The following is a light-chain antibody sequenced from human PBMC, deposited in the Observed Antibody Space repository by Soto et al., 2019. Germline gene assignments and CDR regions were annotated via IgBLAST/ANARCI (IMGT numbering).Light chain of an antibody. CDR3: SSYTSSSTLV. Sequence: QSVLTQPASVSGSPGQSITISCTGTSSDVGGYNYVSWYQQHPGKAPKLMIYEVSNRPSGVSNRFSGSKSGNTASLTISGLQAEYEADYYCSSYTSSSTLVFGGGTKLTV. CDR2: EVS. V-gene: IGLV2-14*01. CDR1: SSDVGGYNY. J-gene: IGLJ3*02.